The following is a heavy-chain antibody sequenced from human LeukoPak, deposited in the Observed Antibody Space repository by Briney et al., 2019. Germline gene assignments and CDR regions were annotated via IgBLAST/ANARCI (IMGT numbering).Heavy chain of an antibody. Sequence: GGSLRLSCAASGFTFSSYWMSWVRQAPGKGLEWVSYISSSGSTIYYADSVKGRFTISRDNAKNSLYLQMNSLRAEDTAVYYCARVDIVVALDYWGQGTLVTVSS. CDR2: ISSSGSTI. D-gene: IGHD2-2*01. CDR3: ARVDIVVALDY. CDR1: GFTFSSYW. V-gene: IGHV3-48*04. J-gene: IGHJ4*02.